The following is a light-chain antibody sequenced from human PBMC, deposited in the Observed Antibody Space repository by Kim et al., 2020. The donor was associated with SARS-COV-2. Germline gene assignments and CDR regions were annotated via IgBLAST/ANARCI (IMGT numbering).Light chain of an antibody. V-gene: IGKV3-15*01. CDR3: QHYNSWPRA. J-gene: IGKJ1*01. CDR1: YSVASR. Sequence: VSPGETATLSWRASYSVASRLAWSQQKPGQAPRLLISDTSTRATDIPARFSGSGSGKEFTLTISSLQSEDSALYYCQHYNSWPRAFGQGTKVDIK. CDR2: DTS.